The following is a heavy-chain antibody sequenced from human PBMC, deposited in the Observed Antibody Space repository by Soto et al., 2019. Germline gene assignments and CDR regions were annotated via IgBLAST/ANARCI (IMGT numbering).Heavy chain of an antibody. Sequence: SETLSLTCTVSGGSISSYYWSWIRQPPGKGLEWIGYIYYSGSTNYNPSLKSRVTISVDTSKNQFSLKLSSVTAADTAVYYCARGQFNYDILTGYYSPRYFDYWGQGTLVTVSS. V-gene: IGHV4-59*01. CDR2: IYYSGST. CDR1: GGSISSYY. CDR3: ARGQFNYDILTGYYSPRYFDY. D-gene: IGHD3-9*01. J-gene: IGHJ4*02.